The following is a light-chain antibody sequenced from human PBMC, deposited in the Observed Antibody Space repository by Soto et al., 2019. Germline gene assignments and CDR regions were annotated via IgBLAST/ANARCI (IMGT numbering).Light chain of an antibody. V-gene: IGKV2-30*01. Sequence: DVVMTQSPLSLPVTLGQPASISCRSSQSLVYSDGNTYLNWFQQRPGQSPRRLIYKVSNRDSGVPDRFSGSVSGTDFALKISRVEAGDFGGYYCMQGTHWPPTFGQGTKVEIK. J-gene: IGKJ1*01. CDR1: QSLVYSDGNTY. CDR2: KVS. CDR3: MQGTHWPPT.